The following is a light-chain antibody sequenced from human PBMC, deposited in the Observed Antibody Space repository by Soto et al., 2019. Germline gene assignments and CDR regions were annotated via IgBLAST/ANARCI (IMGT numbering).Light chain of an antibody. Sequence: EIGLTQSPATLSLSPGERATLSCGASQSVSSSYLAWYKQKPGMAPRLLIYDASSRAAGIPDRLSVSGSWTDSTVTIGRLEPEEFAVYDGQQYCSSPYTFGQVNKLEIK. J-gene: IGKJ2*01. CDR1: QSVSSSY. CDR2: DAS. V-gene: IGKV3D-20*01. CDR3: QQYCSSPYT.